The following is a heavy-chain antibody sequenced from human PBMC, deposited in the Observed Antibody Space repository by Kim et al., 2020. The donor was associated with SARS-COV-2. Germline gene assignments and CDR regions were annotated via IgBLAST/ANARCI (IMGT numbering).Heavy chain of an antibody. CDR3: VKEGGAVLLWFGESSRYGQDGMDV. Sequence: GGSLRLSCAASGFTFSSYWMHWVRQAPGKGLVWVSRINSDGSTTSHADSVKGRFTISRDNAKNTLYLQMNSLRAEDTAVYYCVKEGGAVLLWFGESSRYGQDGMDVWGQGTTVTVSS. D-gene: IGHD3-10*01. J-gene: IGHJ6*02. CDR2: INSDGSTT. V-gene: IGHV3-74*01. CDR1: GFTFSSYW.